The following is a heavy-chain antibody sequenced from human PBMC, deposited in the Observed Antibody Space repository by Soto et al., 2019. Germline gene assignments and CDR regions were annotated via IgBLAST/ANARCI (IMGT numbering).Heavy chain of an antibody. J-gene: IGHJ4*02. CDR3: ARKKRANGYLDY. Sequence: EVQLVESGGGLVQPGGSLRLSCAASGFTFSNYWMSWVRQAPGKGLEWVANINQDGSEKYFVGSVNGRFTISRDNAKNSLFLQVNSLRAEDTAVYYCARKKRANGYLDYWGQGTLVTVSS. CDR2: INQDGSEK. CDR1: GFTFSNYW. V-gene: IGHV3-7*01.